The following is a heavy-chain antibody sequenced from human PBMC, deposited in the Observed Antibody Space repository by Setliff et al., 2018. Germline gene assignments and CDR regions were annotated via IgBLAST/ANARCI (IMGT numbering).Heavy chain of an antibody. CDR1: GYTFTSYG. J-gene: IGHJ5*02. Sequence: ASVKVSCKASGYTFTSYGISWVRQAPGQGLEWMGWISAYNGNTNYARKLQGRGTMTTDTSTSTAYMELRSLRSDDTAVYYLARVYNPQYHNWFDPWGQGTLVTVSS. D-gene: IGHD1-1*01. CDR3: ARVYNPQYHNWFDP. CDR2: ISAYNGNT. V-gene: IGHV1-18*01.